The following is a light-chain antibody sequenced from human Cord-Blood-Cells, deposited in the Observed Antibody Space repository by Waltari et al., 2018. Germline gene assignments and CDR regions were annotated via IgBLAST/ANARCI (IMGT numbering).Light chain of an antibody. CDR1: SRRSSS. CDR3: NSRDSSGNHWV. J-gene: IGLJ3*02. V-gene: IGLV3-19*01. CDR2: GKN. Sequence: SSDLTQDPAVSVALGQTVRITCQGDSRRSSSGSWYQQKQGQAPVLVIYGKNNRPSGIPDRFSGSSSGNTASLTITGAQAEDEADYYCNSRDSSGNHWVFGGGTKLTVL.